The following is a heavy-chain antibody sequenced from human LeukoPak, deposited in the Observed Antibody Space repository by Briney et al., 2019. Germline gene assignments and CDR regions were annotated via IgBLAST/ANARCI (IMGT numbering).Heavy chain of an antibody. V-gene: IGHV4-34*01. J-gene: IGHJ4*02. CDR3: ARGXXGPGXSSHFDY. CDR2: INHSGST. D-gene: IGHD6-6*01. Sequence: SETLSLTCAVYGGSFSGYYWSWIRQPPGKGLEWIGEINHSGSTNYNPSLKSRVTIAVDTSKNQFSLKLSSVTAADTAVFYCARGXXGPGXSSHFDYWGQGTLVTVSS. CDR1: GGSFSGYY.